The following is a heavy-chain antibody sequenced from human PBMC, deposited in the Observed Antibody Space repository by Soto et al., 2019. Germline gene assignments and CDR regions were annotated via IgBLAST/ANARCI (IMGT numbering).Heavy chain of an antibody. CDR2: IYHSGST. CDR1: GYSISSGYY. CDR3: ERAEAAGGPDY. Sequence: SETLSLTCAVSGYSISSGYYWGWIRQPPGKGLEWIGSIYHSGSTYYNPSLKSRVTISVDTSKNQFSLKLSSVTAADTAVYYCERAEAAGGPDYWGQGTLVTVSS. D-gene: IGHD6-13*01. J-gene: IGHJ4*02. V-gene: IGHV4-38-2*01.